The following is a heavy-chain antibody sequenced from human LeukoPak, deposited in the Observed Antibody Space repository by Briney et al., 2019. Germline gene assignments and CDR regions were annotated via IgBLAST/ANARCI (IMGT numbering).Heavy chain of an antibody. CDR3: ARGFPHPEMVRGATYYTDV. CDR2: NSAYNGNT. Sequence: ASVKVFCKASGLTFTSYGITWVRQAPGQGLEWMGWNSAYNGNTNYAQKLQGRVTMTTDTSTSTAYMELRSLRSDDTAVYYCARGFPHPEMVRGATYYTDVWGKGTTVTVSS. CDR1: GLTFTSYG. D-gene: IGHD3-10*01. J-gene: IGHJ6*03. V-gene: IGHV1-18*01.